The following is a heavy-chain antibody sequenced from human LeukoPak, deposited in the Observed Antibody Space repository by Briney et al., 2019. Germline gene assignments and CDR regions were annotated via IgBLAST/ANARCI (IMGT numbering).Heavy chain of an antibody. Sequence: GGPLILSCAACGFTCSSYAMHGGPHAPPGGGVGWAVISYDGSNKYYADSVKGRFTISRDNSKNTLYLQMNSLRAEDTAVYYCARSPEYCSGGSCSWGQGTLVTVSS. D-gene: IGHD2-15*01. V-gene: IGHV3-30*01. CDR3: ARSPEYCSGGSCS. CDR2: ISYDGSNK. CDR1: GFTCSSYA. J-gene: IGHJ5*02.